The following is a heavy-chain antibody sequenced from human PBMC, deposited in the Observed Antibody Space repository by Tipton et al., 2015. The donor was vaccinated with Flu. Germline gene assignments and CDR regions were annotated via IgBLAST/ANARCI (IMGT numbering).Heavy chain of an antibody. CDR3: ARGPYYYFYYMDV. CDR2: IIPIFRTT. CDR1: GDTFANYA. D-gene: IGHD3-10*01. Sequence: SGPEVKVSCKASGDTFANYAISWVRQAPGQGLEWMGGIIPIFRTTKYAQKFQGRVTITADDFPSTAYMELSSLRSEDTAVYYCARGPYYYFYYMDVWGRGTTVTVSS. J-gene: IGHJ6*03. V-gene: IGHV1-69*01.